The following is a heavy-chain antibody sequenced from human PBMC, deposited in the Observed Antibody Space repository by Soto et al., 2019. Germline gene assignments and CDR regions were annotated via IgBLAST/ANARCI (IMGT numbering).Heavy chain of an antibody. CDR3: ARHVVATISGGLSWFDP. Sequence: PSETLSLTCTVSGGSISSSSHYWGCIRQPPGKGLEGIGSIYYSGSTYYNPSLKSRVTMSVDTSKNQFSLKLSSVTAADTAVYYCARHVVATISGGLSWFDPWGQGTLVT. D-gene: IGHD5-12*01. V-gene: IGHV4-39*01. J-gene: IGHJ5*02. CDR1: GGSISSSSHY. CDR2: IYYSGST.